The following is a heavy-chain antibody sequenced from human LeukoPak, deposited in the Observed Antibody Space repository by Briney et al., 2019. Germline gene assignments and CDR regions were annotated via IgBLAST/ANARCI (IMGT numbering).Heavy chain of an antibody. J-gene: IGHJ4*02. V-gene: IGHV3-30-3*01. Sequence: GGSLRLSCAASGFTFSNYAMHWVRQAPGKGLEWVATISYDVSNKYYADSVKGRFTISRDNSKNTLYLQMNSLRAEDTAVYYCAREAYYYGSGSYQGPFDYWGQGTLVTVSS. CDR3: AREAYYYGSGSYQGPFDY. CDR1: GFTFSNYA. D-gene: IGHD3-10*01. CDR2: ISYDVSNK.